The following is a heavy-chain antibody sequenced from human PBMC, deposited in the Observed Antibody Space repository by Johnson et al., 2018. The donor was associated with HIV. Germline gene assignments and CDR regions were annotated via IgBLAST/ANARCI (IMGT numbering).Heavy chain of an antibody. CDR3: ARLRGAFDI. V-gene: IGHV3-30*04. Sequence: QVRLVESGGGVVRPGRSLRLSCAASGFTFSSYAMHWVRQAPGKGLEWVAAISYDGSNKDYADSVKGRFTISRDNSKNTLYLQMNSLRAEDTAVYYCARLRGAFDIWGQGTMVTVSS. CDR2: ISYDGSNK. CDR1: GFTFSSYA. J-gene: IGHJ3*02.